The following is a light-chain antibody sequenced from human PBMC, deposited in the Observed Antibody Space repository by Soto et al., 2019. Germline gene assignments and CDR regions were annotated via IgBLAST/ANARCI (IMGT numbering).Light chain of an antibody. CDR3: QQYGSSPYT. J-gene: IGKJ2*01. V-gene: IGKV3-11*01. CDR2: DTS. Sequence: EIVLTQSPATLSLSPGDRATLSCRASQSIYFYLAWYQQKRGQAPRLLIYDTSHRATGIPARFSGSGSETDFTLTISSLEPEDFAVYYCQQYGSSPYTFGQGTKLEIK. CDR1: QSIYFY.